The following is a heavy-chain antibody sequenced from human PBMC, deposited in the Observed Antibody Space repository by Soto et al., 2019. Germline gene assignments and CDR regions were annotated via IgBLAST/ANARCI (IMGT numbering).Heavy chain of an antibody. CDR3: ASRGGVVVAATWYFQH. D-gene: IGHD2-15*01. CDR1: GFTFSSYA. Sequence: GGSLRLSCAASGFTFSSYAMSWVRQAPGKGLEWVSAISGSGGSTYYADSVKGRFTISRDNSKNTLYLQMNSLRAEDTAVYYCASRGGVVVAATWYFQHWGQGTLVTVSS. V-gene: IGHV3-23*01. J-gene: IGHJ1*01. CDR2: ISGSGGST.